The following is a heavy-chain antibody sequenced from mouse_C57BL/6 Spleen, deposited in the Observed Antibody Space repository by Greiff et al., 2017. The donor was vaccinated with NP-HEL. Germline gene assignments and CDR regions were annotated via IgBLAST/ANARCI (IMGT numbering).Heavy chain of an antibody. Sequence: QVQLQQPGAELVRPGSSVKLSCKASGYTFTSYWMHWVKQRPIQGLEWIGNIDPSDSETHYTQKFKDKATLTVDKSSSTAYMQLSSLTSEDSAVYYCAREGGVYDPYYAMDYWGQGTSVTVSS. D-gene: IGHD2-3*01. V-gene: IGHV1-52*01. CDR1: GYTFTSYW. CDR2: IDPSDSET. CDR3: AREGGVYDPYYAMDY. J-gene: IGHJ4*01.